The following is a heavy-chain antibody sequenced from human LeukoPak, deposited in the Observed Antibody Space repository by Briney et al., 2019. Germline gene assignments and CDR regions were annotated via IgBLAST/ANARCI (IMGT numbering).Heavy chain of an antibody. D-gene: IGHD1-26*01. CDR2: ISSSSSYI. V-gene: IGHV3-21*01. Sequence: GGSLRLSCAASGFTFSSYSMDWVRQAPGKGLEWVSTISSSSSYIYYADSVKGRFTISRDNAKNSLYLQMNSLRAEDTAVYYCARDGSGSYPFDYWGQGTLVTVSS. CDR3: ARDGSGSYPFDY. CDR1: GFTFSSYS. J-gene: IGHJ4*02.